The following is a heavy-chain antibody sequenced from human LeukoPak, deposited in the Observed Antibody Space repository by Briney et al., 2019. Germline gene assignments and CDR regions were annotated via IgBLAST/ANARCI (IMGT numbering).Heavy chain of an antibody. CDR2: IIPIFRSA. D-gene: IGHD4-17*01. Sequence: SVTVSFTASGGIFNTHAFSWVRQAPGHGLEWMGGIIPIFRSANYAQKFRGRVTITADESAFTVYMEMRSLRSEDTAMYYCAKGGDSDGDNNRYYYYGMDVWGKGSTVTVSS. CDR3: AKGGDSDGDNNRYYYYGMDV. J-gene: IGHJ6*04. CDR1: GGIFNTHA. V-gene: IGHV1-69*13.